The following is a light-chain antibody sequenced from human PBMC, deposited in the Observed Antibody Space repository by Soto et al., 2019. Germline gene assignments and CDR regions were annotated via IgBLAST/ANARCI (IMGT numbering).Light chain of an antibody. CDR3: QQRNIWPPVT. CDR1: PSVTNY. CDR2: GAF. V-gene: IGKV3-11*01. J-gene: IGKJ5*01. Sequence: EIVLTQSPATLSLSPGERATLSCSASPSVTNYLAWYQQKPGQAPRLLIYGAFNRATGIPARFSGSGSGTDFTLTISSLEPEDFAVYYCQQRNIWPPVTFGQGTRVEI.